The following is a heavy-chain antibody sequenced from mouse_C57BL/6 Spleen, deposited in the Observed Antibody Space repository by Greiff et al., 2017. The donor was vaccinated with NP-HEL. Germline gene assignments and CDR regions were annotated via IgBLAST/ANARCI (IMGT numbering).Heavy chain of an antibody. CDR3: ARRNLTGTGY. J-gene: IGHJ2*01. D-gene: IGHD4-1*01. CDR1: GYTFTSYW. CDR2: IDPSDSYT. V-gene: IGHV1-50*01. Sequence: VQLQQSGAELVKPGASVKLSCKASGYTFTSYWMQWVKQRPGQGLEWIGEIDPSDSYTNYNQKFKGKATLTVDTSSSTAYMQLSSLTSEDSAVYYCARRNLTGTGYWGQGTTLTVSS.